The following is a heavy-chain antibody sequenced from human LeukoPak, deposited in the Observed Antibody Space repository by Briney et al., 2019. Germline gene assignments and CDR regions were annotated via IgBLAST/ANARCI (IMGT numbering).Heavy chain of an antibody. V-gene: IGHV4-59*01. CDR3: ARGADSSGYYSIFYFDY. Sequence: PSEPLSLTCTVSGRSMSSFYWKWIRQPPGGGREWIGYIYYNGSTNYNPSHKSRVTISVDTSKNQSSLKLSSVTAADTAVYYCARGADSSGYYSIFYFDYWGQGTLVTVSS. CDR1: GRSMSSFY. CDR2: IYYNGST. D-gene: IGHD3-22*01. J-gene: IGHJ4*02.